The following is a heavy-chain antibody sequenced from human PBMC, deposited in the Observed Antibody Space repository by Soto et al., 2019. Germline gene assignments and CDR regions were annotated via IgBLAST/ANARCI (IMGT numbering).Heavy chain of an antibody. V-gene: IGHV2-5*02. Sequence: QITLKESGPTLVKPTQTLTLTCTFSGFSLSTSEVGVAWIRQPPGKALEWLALIYWDDDKRYSPSLKSRLTITKDTSKNQVVLTMTNMDPVDTATYCCTHRRGFDIFDYWGQGTLVTVSS. J-gene: IGHJ4*02. CDR1: GFSLSTSEVG. CDR2: IYWDDDK. D-gene: IGHD3-9*01. CDR3: THRRGFDIFDY.